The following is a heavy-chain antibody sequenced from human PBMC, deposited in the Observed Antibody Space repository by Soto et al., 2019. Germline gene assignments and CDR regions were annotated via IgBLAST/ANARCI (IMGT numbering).Heavy chain of an antibody. J-gene: IGHJ6*02. CDR1: GFTFSSYA. CDR3: ARDGGAAAGHYYYYAMDV. Sequence: GGSLRLSCAASGFTFSSYAMHWVRQAPGKGLEWVAVISSEGSKKNYADSVKGRFTISRDNSKNTLYLQMNSLRAEDTAVYYCARDGGAAAGHYYYYAMDVWGQGTTVTVSS. CDR2: ISSEGSKK. D-gene: IGHD6-13*01. V-gene: IGHV3-30-3*01.